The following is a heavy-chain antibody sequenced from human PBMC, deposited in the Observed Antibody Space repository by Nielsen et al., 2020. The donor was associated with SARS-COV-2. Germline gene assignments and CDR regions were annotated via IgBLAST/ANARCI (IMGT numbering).Heavy chain of an antibody. V-gene: IGHV3-15*01. CDR3: TTADKAAAGTRGY. D-gene: IGHD6-13*01. CDR1: GFTFSNGW. J-gene: IGHJ4*02. CDR2: IKSKTDGGTT. Sequence: GESLKISCAASGFTFSNGWMSWVRQAPGEGLEWVGRIKSKTDGGTTEYAAPVKGRFTISRDDSKNTLYLQMNSPKTEDTSVYYCTTADKAAAGTRGYRGQGTLVTVSS.